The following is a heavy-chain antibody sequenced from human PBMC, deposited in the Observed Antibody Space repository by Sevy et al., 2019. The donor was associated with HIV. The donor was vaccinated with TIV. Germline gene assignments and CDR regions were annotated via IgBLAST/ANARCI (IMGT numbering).Heavy chain of an antibody. Sequence: GSLRLSCAASGFTPSTYGMHWVRQAPGKGLEWVAVIGYDGSNKYYADSVKGRFTISRDNSKNTLFLQMDSLRAEDTAVYYCARDPRMYGDYLLSYFDPWGQGTLVTVSS. V-gene: IGHV3-33*01. CDR2: IGYDGSNK. CDR1: GFTPSTYG. D-gene: IGHD2-8*01. CDR3: ARDPRMYGDYLLSYFDP. J-gene: IGHJ4*02.